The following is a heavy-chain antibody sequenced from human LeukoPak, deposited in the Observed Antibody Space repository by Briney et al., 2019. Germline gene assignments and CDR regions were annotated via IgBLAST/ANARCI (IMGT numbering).Heavy chain of an antibody. CDR2: IIPIFGTA. CDR3: AKDYLPAGVGATFDFDY. CDR1: GGTFISYA. D-gene: IGHD1-26*01. Sequence: SVKVSCKASGGTFISYAISWVRQAPGQGLEWMGGIIPIFGTANYAQKFQGRVTITADESTSTAYMELSSLRSEDTAVYYCAKDYLPAGVGATFDFDYWGQGTLVTVSS. V-gene: IGHV1-69*13. J-gene: IGHJ4*02.